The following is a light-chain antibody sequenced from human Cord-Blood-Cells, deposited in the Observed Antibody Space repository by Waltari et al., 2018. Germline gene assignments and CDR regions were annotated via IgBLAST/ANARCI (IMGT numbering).Light chain of an antibody. CDR3: SSYTSSSTLV. CDR1: SSYVGGYTY. V-gene: IGLV2-14*01. CDR2: DVS. Sequence: QSALTHPASVSGSPGAPITIPCTGTSSYVGGYTYVSWYQQHPGKAPKLMIYDVSNRPSGVSNRFSGSKSGNTASLTISGLQAEDEADYYCSSYTSSSTLVFGGGTKLTVL. J-gene: IGLJ2*01.